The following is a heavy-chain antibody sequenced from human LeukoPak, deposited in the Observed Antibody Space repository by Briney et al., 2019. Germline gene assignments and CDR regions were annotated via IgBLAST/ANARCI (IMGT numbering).Heavy chain of an antibody. CDR3: ARPGVRGVIFS. D-gene: IGHD3-10*01. CDR2: INHSGST. J-gene: IGHJ4*02. V-gene: IGHV4-34*01. Sequence: PSETLSLTCAVYGGSFSGYYWSWIRQPPGKGLEWIGEINHSGSTNYNPSLKSRVTISVDTSKNQFSLKLSSVTAADTAVYYCARPGVRGVIFSWGQGTLVTVSS. CDR1: GGSFSGYY.